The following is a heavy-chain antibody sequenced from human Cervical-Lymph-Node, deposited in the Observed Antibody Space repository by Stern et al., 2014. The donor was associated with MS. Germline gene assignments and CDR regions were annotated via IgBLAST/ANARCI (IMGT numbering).Heavy chain of an antibody. D-gene: IGHD1-26*01. CDR2: IYLGDSDT. Sequence: EVQLVQSGAEVKKPGESLKVSCKASRYSFTNYWIGWVRQMPRKGLEWMGIIYLGDSDTKYSPSLQGQVTISADKSISTAYLQWSSLESSDTAIYFCARVRIVGASDAFDLWGQGTMVTVSS. J-gene: IGHJ3*01. V-gene: IGHV5-51*01. CDR3: ARVRIVGASDAFDL. CDR1: RYSFTNYW.